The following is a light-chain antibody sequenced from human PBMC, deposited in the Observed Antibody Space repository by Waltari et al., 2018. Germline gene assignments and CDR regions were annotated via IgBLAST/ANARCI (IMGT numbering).Light chain of an antibody. CDR3: QQYNYNSRT. CDR2: SAS. J-gene: IGKJ1*01. Sequence: DVQMTQFPSTRSASVGDRVNITCRASQSVSSWLAWYQQKPGKAPKLLIYSASRLESGVPSRFSGSGSGTEFTLTISSLQPDDFATYYCQQYNYNSRTFGQGTKVDIK. CDR1: QSVSSW. V-gene: IGKV1-5*03.